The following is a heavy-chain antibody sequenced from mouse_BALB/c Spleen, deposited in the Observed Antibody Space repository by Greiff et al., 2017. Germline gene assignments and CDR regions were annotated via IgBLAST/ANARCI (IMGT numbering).Heavy chain of an antibody. D-gene: IGHD2-4*01. J-gene: IGHJ4*01. Sequence: QVQLQQSGAELVRPGSSVKISCKASGYAFSSYWMNWVKQRPGQGLEWIGQIYPGDGDTNYNGKFKGKATLTADKSSSTAYMQLSSLTSEDSAVYFCARRGDYDDGYYAMDYWGQGTSVTVSS. V-gene: IGHV1-80*01. CDR2: IYPGDGDT. CDR3: ARRGDYDDGYYAMDY. CDR1: GYAFSSYW.